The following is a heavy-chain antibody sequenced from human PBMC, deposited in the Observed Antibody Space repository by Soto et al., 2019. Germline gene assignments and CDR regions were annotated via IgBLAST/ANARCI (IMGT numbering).Heavy chain of an antibody. Sequence: TLSLTCTVSGGSISSGGYYWSWIRQHPGKGLEWIGYIYYSGSTYYNPSLKSRVTISVDTSKNQFSLKLSSVTAADTAVYYCARDSALGSHHYFDPWGQGTPVTVSS. CDR1: GGSISSGGYY. CDR2: IYYSGST. CDR3: ARDSALGSHHYFDP. V-gene: IGHV4-31*03. J-gene: IGHJ4*02. D-gene: IGHD6-13*01.